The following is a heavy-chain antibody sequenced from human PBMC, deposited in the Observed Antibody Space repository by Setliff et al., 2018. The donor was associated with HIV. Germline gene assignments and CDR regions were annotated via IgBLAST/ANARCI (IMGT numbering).Heavy chain of an antibody. CDR3: ASHQDYGDNYYFDY. CDR1: GASITNDSFY. J-gene: IGHJ4*02. Sequence: PSETLSLTCTVSGASITNDSFYWGWIRQSPGKGLEWIAHIHHGGPTYYNPSLKSRVTMSVDTSKSQFSLRLSSVTATDAALYYCASHQDYGDNYYFDYWGQGALVTVSS. V-gene: IGHV4-39*01. CDR2: IHHGGPT. D-gene: IGHD4-17*01.